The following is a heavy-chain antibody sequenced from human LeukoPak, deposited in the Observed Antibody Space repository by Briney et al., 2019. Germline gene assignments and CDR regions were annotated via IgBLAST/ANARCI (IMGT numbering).Heavy chain of an antibody. CDR3: ARELVPAYYYGMDV. CDR2: INSDGSST. V-gene: IGHV3-74*01. J-gene: IGHJ6*04. CDR1: GFTFSSYW. Sequence: GGSPRLSCAASGFTFSSYWMHWVRQAPGKGLVWVSRINSDGSSTSYADSVKGRFTISRDNAKNTLYLQMNSLRAEDTAVHYCARELVPAYYYGMDVWGKGTTVTVSS.